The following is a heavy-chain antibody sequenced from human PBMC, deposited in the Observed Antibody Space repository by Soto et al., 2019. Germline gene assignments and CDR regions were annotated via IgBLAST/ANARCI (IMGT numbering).Heavy chain of an antibody. CDR2: ISGSGDTI. V-gene: IGHV3-11*01. CDR1: GXIFSDYY. J-gene: IGHJ4*02. CDR3: AXXXQFDF. Sequence: QVQLVQSGGGLVRPGGSLRLSCEASGXIFSDYYMAWIRQAPGKGLEWVSYISGSGDTIYYADSVKGRFTISRDSAKDSLYLQMNTLRDEXXXIXXXAXXXQFDFWGQGTVVTVSS.